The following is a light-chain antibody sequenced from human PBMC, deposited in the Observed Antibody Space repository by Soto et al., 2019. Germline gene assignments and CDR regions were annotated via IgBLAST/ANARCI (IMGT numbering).Light chain of an antibody. CDR1: QNINNN. J-gene: IGKJ2*01. CDR2: GAS. CDR3: QQYNNWPPYT. V-gene: IGKV3-15*01. Sequence: VMTQSPATLSVSPGERATLSCRASQNINNNLAWYQQRPGQAPRLLIYGASTRATGIPASFSGSGSGAEFTLTISSLQSEDFAVYYCQQYNNWPPYTFGQGTKLEI.